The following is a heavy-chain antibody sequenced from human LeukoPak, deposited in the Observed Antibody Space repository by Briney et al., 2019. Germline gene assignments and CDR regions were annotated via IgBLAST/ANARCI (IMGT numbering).Heavy chain of an antibody. Sequence: SETLSLTCTVSGGSISSYYWSWIRQPAGKGLEWIGRIYTSGSTNYNPSLKSRVTISVDTSKNQFSLKLSSVTAADTAVYYCARGGDSSGYYYPVFDYWGQGTLVTVSS. CDR1: GGSISSYY. CDR2: IYTSGST. D-gene: IGHD3-22*01. CDR3: ARGGDSSGYYYPVFDY. J-gene: IGHJ4*02. V-gene: IGHV4-4*07.